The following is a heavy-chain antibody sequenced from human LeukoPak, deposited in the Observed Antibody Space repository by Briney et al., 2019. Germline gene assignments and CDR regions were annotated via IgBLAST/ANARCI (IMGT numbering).Heavy chain of an antibody. CDR2: ISSSSSYI. D-gene: IGHD6-13*01. J-gene: IGHJ6*03. CDR3: TLNRGIAGPNYYMDV. CDR1: GFTFSSYS. Sequence: GSLRLSCAASGFTFSSYSMNWVRQAPGKGLEWVSSISSSSSYIYYADSVKGRFTISRDNAKNSLYLQMVSLETEDTAVYYCTLNRGIAGPNYYMDVWGKGATVTVSS. V-gene: IGHV3-21*03.